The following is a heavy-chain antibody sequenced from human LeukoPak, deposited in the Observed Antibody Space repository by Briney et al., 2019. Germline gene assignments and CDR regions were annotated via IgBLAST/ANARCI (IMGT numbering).Heavy chain of an antibody. Sequence: GGSLRLSCAASGFTSSSYWMSWVRQAPGKGLEWVANIKQNGSEKYYVDSVKGRLTISRDNAKNSLYLQMDSLRAEDTAVYYGAREHSYGDAFDIWGQGTMVTVSS. J-gene: IGHJ3*02. D-gene: IGHD1-26*01. CDR1: GFTSSSYW. CDR2: IKQNGSEK. CDR3: AREHSYGDAFDI. V-gene: IGHV3-7*01.